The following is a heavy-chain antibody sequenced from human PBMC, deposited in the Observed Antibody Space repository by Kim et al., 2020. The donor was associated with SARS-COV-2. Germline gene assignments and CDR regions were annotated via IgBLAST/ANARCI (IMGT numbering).Heavy chain of an antibody. Sequence: SETLSLTCTVSGGSISSGGYYWSWIRQHPGKGLEWIGYIYYSGSTYYNPSLKSRVTISVDTSKNQFSLKLSSVTAADTAVYYCARTISPYSRGYGMDVWGQGTTVTVSS. CDR1: GGSISSGGYY. J-gene: IGHJ6*02. CDR3: ARTISPYSRGYGMDV. D-gene: IGHD2-21*01. V-gene: IGHV4-31*03. CDR2: IYYSGST.